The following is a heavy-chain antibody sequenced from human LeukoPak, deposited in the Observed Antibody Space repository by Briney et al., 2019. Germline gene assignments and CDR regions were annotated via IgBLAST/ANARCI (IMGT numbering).Heavy chain of an antibody. Sequence: ASVKVSCKASGYTFTSYDINWVRQATGQGLEWMGWMNPNSGNTGYAQKFQGRVTMTRNTSISTAYIELSSLRSEDTAVYYCARGQAKSYKYYYGMDVWGQGTTVTVSS. D-gene: IGHD1-26*01. CDR3: ARGQAKSYKYYYGMDV. J-gene: IGHJ6*02. V-gene: IGHV1-8*01. CDR1: GYTFTSYD. CDR2: MNPNSGNT.